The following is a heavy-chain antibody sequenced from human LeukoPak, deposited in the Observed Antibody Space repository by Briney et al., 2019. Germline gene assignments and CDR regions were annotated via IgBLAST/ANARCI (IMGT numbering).Heavy chain of an antibody. D-gene: IGHD6-13*01. CDR1: GFSFGDYA. Sequence: GGSLRLSCTASGFSFGDYAMSWVRQAPGKGLEWVSYISSSGTTIYYADSVKGRFTISRDNAKNSLYLQMNSLRDETTAVYYCARVWGLAVAGGEIEYWGQGTLVTASS. J-gene: IGHJ4*02. CDR2: ISSSGTTI. CDR3: ARVWGLAVAGGEIEY. V-gene: IGHV3-48*02.